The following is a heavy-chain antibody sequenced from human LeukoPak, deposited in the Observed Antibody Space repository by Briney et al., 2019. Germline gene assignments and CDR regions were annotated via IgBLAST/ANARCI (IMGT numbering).Heavy chain of an antibody. Sequence: ASVKVSCKASGYTFTSYDIHRVRQATGQGLEWMGWMNPNSGHTGYAQKFQGRVTITRDTSITTAYMELSSLGSEDTAVHYCARGVGAATNYFDYWGQGTLVTVSS. J-gene: IGHJ4*02. CDR3: ARGVGAATNYFDY. CDR2: MNPNSGHT. CDR1: GYTFTSYD. V-gene: IGHV1-8*03. D-gene: IGHD1-26*01.